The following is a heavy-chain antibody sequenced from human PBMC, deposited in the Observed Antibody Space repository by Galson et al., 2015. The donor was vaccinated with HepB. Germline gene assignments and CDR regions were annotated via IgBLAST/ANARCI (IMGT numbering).Heavy chain of an antibody. J-gene: IGHJ5*02. V-gene: IGHV3-23*01. D-gene: IGHD3-22*01. CDR2: ITGTGSRT. CDR1: GLSFDSYA. CDR3: ARLEGVSMIVFPENRFDP. Sequence: SLRLSCAASGLSFDSYAMTWVRQAPGKGLEWVSAITGTGSRTYYADSVKSRFTISRDNSKHTLSLQMNSLKVEDTAVYYCARLEGVSMIVFPENRFDPWGPGTLVTVSS.